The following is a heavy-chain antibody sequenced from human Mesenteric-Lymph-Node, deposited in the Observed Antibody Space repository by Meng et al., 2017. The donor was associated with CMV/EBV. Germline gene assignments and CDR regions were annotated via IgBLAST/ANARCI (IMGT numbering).Heavy chain of an antibody. V-gene: IGHV3-23*01. J-gene: IGHJ4*02. D-gene: IGHD3-10*01. CDR2: ISGNGGST. CDR3: AKAQGSGIYYNHYDY. Sequence: YGFIFSSYDMNGDGQAPGKGLEWVSAISGNGGSTFYTDSVKGRFTISRDNSKNMLYLQMNSLRGEDTAIYYCAKAQGSGIYYNHYDYWGLGTLVTVSS. CDR1: GFIFSSYD.